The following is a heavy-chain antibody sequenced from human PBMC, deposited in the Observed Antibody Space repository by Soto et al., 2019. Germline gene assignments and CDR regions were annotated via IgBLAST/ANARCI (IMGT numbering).Heavy chain of an antibody. D-gene: IGHD3-3*01. V-gene: IGHV1-69*13. CDR2: IIPIFGTA. J-gene: IGHJ6*02. CDR1: GGTFSSYA. Sequence: SVKVSCKASGGTFSSYAISWVRQAPGQGLEWMGGIIPIFGTANYAQKFQGRVTITADESTSTAYMELSSLRSEDTAVYYCARDTPYYDFCSGYPLGMAVCGQGTTVTVSS. CDR3: ARDTPYYDFCSGYPLGMAV.